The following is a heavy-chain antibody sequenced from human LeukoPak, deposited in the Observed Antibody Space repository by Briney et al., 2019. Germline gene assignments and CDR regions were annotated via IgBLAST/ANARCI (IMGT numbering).Heavy chain of an antibody. V-gene: IGHV4-39*01. Sequence: SETLSLTCTASGDITHYWGWIRQPPGQGLECIGSIYFSGSAYYNPSLRSRVTISLDTSKKQLSLKLNSVTAADTAVYYCAKHNGGGVGSYVAPGPPDYFDYWGQGTLVTVSS. CDR2: IYFSGSA. D-gene: IGHD1-26*01. CDR1: GDITHY. J-gene: IGHJ4*02. CDR3: AKHNGGGVGSYVAPGPPDYFDY.